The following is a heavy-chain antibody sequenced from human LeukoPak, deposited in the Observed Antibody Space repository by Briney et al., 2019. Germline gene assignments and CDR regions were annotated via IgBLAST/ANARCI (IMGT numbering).Heavy chain of an antibody. D-gene: IGHD4-17*01. CDR3: ASGTVTNWYFDY. V-gene: IGHV4-31*03. CDR1: GGSISSGGYY. CDR2: IYYSGST. Sequence: PSQTLSLTCTVSGGSISSGGYYWSWIRQHPGKGLEWIGYIYYSGSTYHNPSLKSRVTISVDTSKNQFSLKLSSVTAAATAVYYCASGTVTNWYFDYWGQGTLVTVSS. J-gene: IGHJ4*02.